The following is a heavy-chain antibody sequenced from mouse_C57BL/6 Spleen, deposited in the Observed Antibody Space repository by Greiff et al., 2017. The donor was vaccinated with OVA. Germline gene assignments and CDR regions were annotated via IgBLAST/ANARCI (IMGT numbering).Heavy chain of an antibody. D-gene: IGHD1-1*01. V-gene: IGHV5-17*01. CDR2: ISSGSSTI. J-gene: IGHJ4*01. CDR1: GFTFSDYG. CDR3: ARALHYYGSSHYAMDY. Sequence: EVKLVESGGGLVKPGGSLKLSCAASGFTFSDYGMHWVRQAPEKGLEWVAYISSGSSTIYYADTVKGRFTISRDNAKNTLFLQMTSLRSEDTAMYYCARALHYYGSSHYAMDYWGQGTSVTVSS.